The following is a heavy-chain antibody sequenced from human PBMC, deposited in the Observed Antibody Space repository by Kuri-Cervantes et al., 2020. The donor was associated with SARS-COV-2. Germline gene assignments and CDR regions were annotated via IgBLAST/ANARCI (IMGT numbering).Heavy chain of an antibody. D-gene: IGHD6-13*01. V-gene: IGHV3-21*01. CDR1: GFTFLSYT. CDR3: ARVRSWDEYFDY. CDR2: ISSSGNYI. Sequence: GGSLRLSCEASGFTFLSYTMNWVRQAPGKGLEWVSSISSSGNYIYYADSVKGRFTISRDNAKNSLSLQMNSLRAEDTAVYYCARVRSWDEYFDYWGQGTLVTVSS. J-gene: IGHJ4*02.